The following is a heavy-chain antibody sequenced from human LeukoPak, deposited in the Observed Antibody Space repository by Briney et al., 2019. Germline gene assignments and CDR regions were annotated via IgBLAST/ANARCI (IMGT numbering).Heavy chain of an antibody. CDR3: AKDPYSSLSRYGYMDV. V-gene: IGHV3-9*01. CDR2: ISWNSGSI. CDR1: GFTFDDYA. D-gene: IGHD6-13*01. J-gene: IGHJ6*03. Sequence: GGSLRLSCAASGFTFDDYAMHWVRQAPGKGLEWVSGISWNSGSIGYADSVKGRFTISRDNAKNSLYLQMNSLRAEDTALYYRAKDPYSSLSRYGYMDVWGKGTTVTVS.